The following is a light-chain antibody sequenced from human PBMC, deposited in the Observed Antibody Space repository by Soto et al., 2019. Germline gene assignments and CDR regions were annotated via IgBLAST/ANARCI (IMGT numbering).Light chain of an antibody. V-gene: IGKV3-20*01. CDR1: QSVSSSY. J-gene: IGKJ5*01. CDR3: QQYSRAPIT. Sequence: EIVLTQSPGTLSLSPGERATLSCRASQSVSSSYLAWYQQKPGQAPRLLIYTASRRATGIPDRFSGSGSGTDFTLTISRLEPEDSAAYYCQQYSRAPITFGQGTRLEI. CDR2: TAS.